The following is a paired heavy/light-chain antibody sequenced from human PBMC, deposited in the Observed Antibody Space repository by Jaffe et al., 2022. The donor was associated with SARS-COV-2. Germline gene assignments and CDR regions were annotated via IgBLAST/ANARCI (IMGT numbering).Light chain of an antibody. CDR3: QQYNNWPPWT. Sequence: VMTQSPASLSVSPGERATLSCRASQTVGRNLAWYQQKPGQAPRLLLYRASTRATGIPDRFSGSGSGTDFTLTISSLQSEDFAVYYCQQYNNWPPWTFGQGTKLEIK. CDR1: QTVGRN. CDR2: RAS. V-gene: IGKV3-15*01. J-gene: IGKJ1*01.
Heavy chain of an antibody. CDR1: GYSFTSYW. V-gene: IGHV5-51*01. J-gene: IGHJ5*02. CDR2: IYPADSDT. D-gene: IGHD3-22*01. CDR3: ARPNTYDNSGVDH. Sequence: EVQLVQSGGEVKAPGESLKISCKTSGYSFTSYWIGWVRQVPGKGLEWVGLIYPADSDTRYSPSFQGQVTISVDRAINTAYLQWNSLKPSDSAMYYCARPNTYDNSGVDHWGQGTLVTVSS.